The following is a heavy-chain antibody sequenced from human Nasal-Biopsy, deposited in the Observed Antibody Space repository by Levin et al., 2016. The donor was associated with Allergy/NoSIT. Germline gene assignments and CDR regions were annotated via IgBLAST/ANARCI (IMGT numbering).Heavy chain of an antibody. CDR1: GFTFRSSG. D-gene: IGHD7-27*01. CDR3: ARDFNWGDGQ. J-gene: IGHJ1*01. Sequence: GESLKISCATSGFTFRSSGMFWVRQAPGKGLEWAAFISHDETTKNYADSVQGRFDITRDNSNNILYLQMHSLRIEDSAVYYCARDFNWGDGQWGQGTLVIVSS. V-gene: IGHV3-30*03. CDR2: ISHDETTK.